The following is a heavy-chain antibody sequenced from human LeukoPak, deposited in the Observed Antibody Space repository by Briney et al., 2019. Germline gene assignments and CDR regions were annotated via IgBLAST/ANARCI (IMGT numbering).Heavy chain of an antibody. CDR1: GGSISSYY. CDR2: IYYSGTT. V-gene: IGHV4-59*12. D-gene: IGHD2-15*01. J-gene: IGHJ5*02. CDR3: ARGRGGGGSSNNWFDP. Sequence: SETLSLTCTVSGGSISSYYWSWIRQPPGKGLEWIGYIYYSGTTNYNPSLKSRVTISVDTSKNQFSLKLISVTAADTAVYFCARGRGGGGSSNNWFDPWGQGTLVTVSS.